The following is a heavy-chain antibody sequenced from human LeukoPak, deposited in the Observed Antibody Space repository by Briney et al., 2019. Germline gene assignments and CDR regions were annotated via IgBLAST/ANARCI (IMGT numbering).Heavy chain of an antibody. J-gene: IGHJ4*02. CDR2: IYSGGST. D-gene: IGHD4-17*01. CDR1: GFTVSSNY. V-gene: IGHV3-66*01. Sequence: GGTLRLSCAASGFTVSSNYMSWVRQAPGKGLEWVSMIYSGGSTYYADSVKGRFTISRDNSKNTLYLQMNSLRAEDTAMYYCAKDRVATVTTFNDYWGQGTLVTVSS. CDR3: AKDRVATVTTFNDY.